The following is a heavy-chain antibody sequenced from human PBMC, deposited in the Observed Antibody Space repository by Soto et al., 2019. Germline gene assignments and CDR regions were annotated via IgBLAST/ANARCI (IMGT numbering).Heavy chain of an antibody. D-gene: IGHD5-18*01. CDR1: GITFSNYN. V-gene: IGHV3-21*01. Sequence: EVHLVESGGGLVKPGGSLRLSCAASGITFSNYNINWVRQVPGTGLAWVSYISASGSYIYYADSVKGRFTISRDNAKNSMYLQMNSLRAEDTAVYYCATDWGYSCGHALDSWGQGTLVTVSS. J-gene: IGHJ5*01. CDR2: ISASGSYI. CDR3: ATDWGYSCGHALDS.